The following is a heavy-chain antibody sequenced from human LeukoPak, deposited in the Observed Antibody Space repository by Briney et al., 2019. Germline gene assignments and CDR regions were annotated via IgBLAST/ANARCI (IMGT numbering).Heavy chain of an antibody. D-gene: IGHD3-22*01. J-gene: IGHJ4*02. Sequence: SETLSLTCTVSGGSISSYYWSWIRQPPGKGLEWIGRIYTSGSTNYNPSLKSRVTMSVDTSKNQFSLKLSSVTAADTAVYYCARDYYDSSGYYYPFDYWGQGTLVTVSS. CDR1: GGSISSYY. V-gene: IGHV4-4*07. CDR2: IYTSGST. CDR3: ARDYYDSSGYYYPFDY.